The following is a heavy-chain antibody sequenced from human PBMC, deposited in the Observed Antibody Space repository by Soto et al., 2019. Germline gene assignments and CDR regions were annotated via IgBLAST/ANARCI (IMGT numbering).Heavy chain of an antibody. CDR3: ARDTNDIVVVPAAIRPTDAFDI. CDR1: GGSISSGGYY. D-gene: IGHD2-2*01. J-gene: IGHJ3*02. V-gene: IGHV4-31*03. Sequence: SETLSLTCTVSGGSISSGGYYWSWIRQHPGKGLEWIGYIYYSGSTYYNPSLKSRVTISVDTSKNQFSLKLSSVTAADTAVYYCARDTNDIVVVPAAIRPTDAFDIWGQGTMVTVSS. CDR2: IYYSGST.